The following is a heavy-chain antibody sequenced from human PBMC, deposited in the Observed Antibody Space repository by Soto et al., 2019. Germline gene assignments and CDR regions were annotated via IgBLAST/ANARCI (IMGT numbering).Heavy chain of an antibody. CDR2: ISSSSSYI. D-gene: IGHD2-21*02. J-gene: IGHJ6*02. CDR1: GFTFSKYS. Sequence: GGALRLSCAASGFTFSKYSMNWVRQAPGKGLEWVSSISSSSSYIYYADSVKGRFTISRDNAKNSLYLQMNSLRAEDTAVYYCARDLSATRIVVVTAIYYYYYGMDVWGQGTTVTVSS. CDR3: ARDLSATRIVVVTAIYYYYYGMDV. V-gene: IGHV3-21*01.